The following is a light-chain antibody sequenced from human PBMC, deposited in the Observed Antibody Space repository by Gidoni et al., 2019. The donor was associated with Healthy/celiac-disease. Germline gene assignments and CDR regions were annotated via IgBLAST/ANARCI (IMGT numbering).Light chain of an antibody. V-gene: IGKV3-15*01. Sequence: ETVMTQAPATLSVSPGERATLSCRASQSVSSILAWYQQKPGQAPRLLIYGASTRATGIPARFSGSGSGTEFTLTISSLQSEDFAVYYCQQYNNWPRTFGRATKVEIK. J-gene: IGKJ1*01. CDR3: QQYNNWPRT. CDR2: GAS. CDR1: QSVSSI.